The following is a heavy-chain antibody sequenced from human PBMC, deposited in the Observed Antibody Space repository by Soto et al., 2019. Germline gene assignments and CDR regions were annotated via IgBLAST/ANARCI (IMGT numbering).Heavy chain of an antibody. CDR1: GYTFTSYY. D-gene: IGHD3-10*01. J-gene: IGHJ6*03. Sequence: GASVKVSCKASGYTFTSYYMHWVRQAPGQGLEWMGIINPSGGSTSYAQKFQGRVTMTRDTSTSTVYMELSSLRSEDTAVYYCAREGFAYYGSDPYMDVWGKGTTVTVSS. V-gene: IGHV1-46*03. CDR3: AREGFAYYGSDPYMDV. CDR2: INPSGGST.